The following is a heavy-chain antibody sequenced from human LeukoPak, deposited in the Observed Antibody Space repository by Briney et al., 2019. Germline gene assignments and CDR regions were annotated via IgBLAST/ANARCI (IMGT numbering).Heavy chain of an antibody. J-gene: IGHJ4*02. CDR1: GGSFSGYY. D-gene: IGHD5-12*01. CDR3: ARDRGLRYRPYGCH. V-gene: IGHV4-34*01. Sequence: SETLSLTCAVYGGSFSGYYWSWIRQPPGKGLEWIGEINHSGSTNYNPSLKSRVTISVDTSKNQFSLKLSSVTAADTAEYYCARDRGLRYRPYGCHWGQGTLVTVSS. CDR2: INHSGST.